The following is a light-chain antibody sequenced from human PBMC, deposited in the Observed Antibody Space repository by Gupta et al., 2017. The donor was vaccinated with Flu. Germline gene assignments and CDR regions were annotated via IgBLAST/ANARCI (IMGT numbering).Light chain of an antibody. CDR2: EVS. V-gene: IGLV2-14*01. Sequence: QSALTQPASVSGSPGQSLTISCPGSGRHSVDFSFVSWYQQHPNTAPNRIMDEVSRRPSGVSDRFVGSKSEHEASLNIAGLQAEDEAYFFCCSSTATAALVFRGGAQVTRP. J-gene: IGLJ2*01. CDR3: CSSTATAALV. CDR1: GRHSVDFSF.